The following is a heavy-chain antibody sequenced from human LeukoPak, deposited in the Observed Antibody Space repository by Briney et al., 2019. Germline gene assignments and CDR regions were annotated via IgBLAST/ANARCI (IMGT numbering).Heavy chain of an antibody. CDR2: IRGNGRDT. V-gene: IGHV3-74*01. Sequence: GGSLRLSCAASGFTFSSYWMHWVRQAPGKGLEWVSRIRGNGRDTSYVDSVKGRFTISRDNAKNTVYLHMNSLRAEDTAVYYCARDRDWLPLDYWGQGALVTVSS. CDR3: ARDRDWLPLDY. CDR1: GFTFSSYW. D-gene: IGHD3/OR15-3a*01. J-gene: IGHJ4*02.